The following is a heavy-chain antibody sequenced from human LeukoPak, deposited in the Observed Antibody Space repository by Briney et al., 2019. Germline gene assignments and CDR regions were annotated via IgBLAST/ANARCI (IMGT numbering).Heavy chain of an antibody. CDR2: IIPIFGTA. CDR1: GGTFSSYA. J-gene: IGHJ5*02. V-gene: IGHV1-69*13. D-gene: IGHD3-22*01. Sequence: SVKVSCKASGGTFSSYAISWVRQAPGQGLEWMGGIIPIFGTANYAQKFQGRVTITADESTSTAYMELSSLRSEDTAVYYCARATYYYDSSGYPIVFDPWGQGTLVTVSS. CDR3: ARATYYYDSSGYPIVFDP.